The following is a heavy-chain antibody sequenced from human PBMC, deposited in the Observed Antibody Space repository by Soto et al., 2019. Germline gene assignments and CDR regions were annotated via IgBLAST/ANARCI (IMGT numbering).Heavy chain of an antibody. CDR1: GGSFSGYY. D-gene: IGHD3-10*01. CDR3: PRRLGMVLRAQFDX. CDR2: INNSGST. V-gene: IGHV4-34*01. Sequence: AETLSLPCSVYGGSFSGYYWSWIRQPPGKGLAWIWEINNSGSTNYNPALKSRVTISVDTSKKQFSLKLSSVTAADTAVYYCPRRLGMVLRAQFDXWGQGTPVPVSX. J-gene: IGHJ4*02.